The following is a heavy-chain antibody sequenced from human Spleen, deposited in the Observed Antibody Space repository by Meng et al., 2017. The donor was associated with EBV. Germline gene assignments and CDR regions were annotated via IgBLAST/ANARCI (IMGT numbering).Heavy chain of an antibody. Sequence: LRLRESGPGQSKPSDTLSLTCPVSGDSISSFYYWGWIRQPPGRGLEWIGSVHYTGSTYYSPSLKSRVTVSVDTSKNQFSLRLTSVTAADTAVYYCARPFPSWQSPRLDPFGAWGQGTLVTVSS. CDR2: VHYTGST. V-gene: IGHV4-39*01. D-gene: IGHD6-19*01. CDR1: GDSISSFYY. J-gene: IGHJ5*02. CDR3: ARPFPSWQSPRLDPFGA.